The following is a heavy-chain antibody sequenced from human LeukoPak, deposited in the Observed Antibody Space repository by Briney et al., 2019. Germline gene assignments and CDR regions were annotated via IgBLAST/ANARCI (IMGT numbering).Heavy chain of an antibody. CDR3: ARSSITMIVVNAFDI. V-gene: IGHV4-31*03. CDR1: GGSISSGGYY. J-gene: IGHJ3*02. Sequence: PSETLSLTCTVSGGSISSGGYYWSWVRQHPGKGLEWVGDIYYSGSTYYNPSLKSRVTISVDTSKNQFSLKLSSVTAADTAVYYCARSSITMIVVNAFDIWGQGTMVTLSS. CDR2: IYYSGST. D-gene: IGHD3-22*01.